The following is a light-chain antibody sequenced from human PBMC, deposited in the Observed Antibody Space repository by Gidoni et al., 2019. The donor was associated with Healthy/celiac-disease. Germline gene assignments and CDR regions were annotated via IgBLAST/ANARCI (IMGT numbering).Light chain of an antibody. J-gene: IGKJ2*01. Sequence: EIVLTPSPGTRSLSPGERATLSCRASQSVSSSYLAWYQQKPGQAPRLLIYGASSRATGIPDRLSGSGSGTDFTLTISRLEPEDFAVYYCQQYGSSPRTFGQGTKLEIK. CDR1: QSVSSSY. CDR2: GAS. V-gene: IGKV3-20*01. CDR3: QQYGSSPRT.